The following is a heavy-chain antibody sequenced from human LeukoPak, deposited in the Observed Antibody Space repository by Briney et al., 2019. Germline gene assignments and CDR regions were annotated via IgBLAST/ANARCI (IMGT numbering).Heavy chain of an antibody. CDR3: ARTPYCGGDCYVFDY. V-gene: IGHV1-3*01. CDR2: INAGNGNT. CDR1: GYTFTIYG. D-gene: IGHD2-21*02. Sequence: ASVKVSCKASGYTFTIYGIHWVRQAPGQRLEWMGWINAGNGNTKDSQKFQGRVTITRDTSASTAYMELSSLRSEDTAVYYCARTPYCGGDCYVFDYWGQGTLVTVSS. J-gene: IGHJ4*02.